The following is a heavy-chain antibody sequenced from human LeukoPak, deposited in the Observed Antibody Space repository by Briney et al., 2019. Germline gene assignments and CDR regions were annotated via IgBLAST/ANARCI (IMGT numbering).Heavy chain of an antibody. CDR2: INHSGST. CDR1: GGSLSGYY. D-gene: IGHD2-2*02. CDR3: ARGFSGYCSSTSCYMMGYYFDY. V-gene: IGHV4-34*01. Sequence: SETLSLTCAVYGGSLSGYYWSWIRQPPGKGLEWIGEINHSGSTNYNPSLKSRVTISVDTSKNQFSLKLSSVTAADTAVYYCARGFSGYCSSTSCYMMGYYFDYWGQGTLVTVSS. J-gene: IGHJ4*02.